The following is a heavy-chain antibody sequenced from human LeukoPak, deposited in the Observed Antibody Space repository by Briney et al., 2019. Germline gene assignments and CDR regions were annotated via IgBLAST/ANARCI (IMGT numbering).Heavy chain of an antibody. J-gene: IGHJ5*02. CDR1: GGSISSYY. CDR3: ARASAEGYDYVWGSYRYNDWFDP. CDR2: IYTSGST. V-gene: IGHV4-4*07. Sequence: SETLSLTCTVSGGSISSYYLSWIRQPAGKGLEWIGRIYTSGSTNYNPSLKCRVTMSVDTSKNQFSLKLSSVTAADTAVNYCARASAEGYDYVWGSYRYNDWFDPWGQGTLVTVSS. D-gene: IGHD3-16*02.